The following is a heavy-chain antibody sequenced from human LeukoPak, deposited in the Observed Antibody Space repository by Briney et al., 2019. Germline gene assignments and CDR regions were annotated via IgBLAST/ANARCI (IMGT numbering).Heavy chain of an antibody. J-gene: IGHJ4*02. Sequence: HAGGSLRLSCAASGFTFSSYAMSWVRQAPGKGLEWVSAISGSGGSTYYADSVKGRFTISRDNSKNTLYLQMDSLRAEDTAVYYCAKDTGLAAAGTLDYWGQGTLVTVSS. CDR3: AKDTGLAAAGTLDY. V-gene: IGHV3-23*01. D-gene: IGHD6-13*01. CDR1: GFTFSSYA. CDR2: ISGSGGST.